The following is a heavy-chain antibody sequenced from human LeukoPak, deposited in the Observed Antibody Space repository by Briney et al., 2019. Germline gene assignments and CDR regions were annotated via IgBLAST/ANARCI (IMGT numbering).Heavy chain of an antibody. D-gene: IGHD3-10*01. Sequence: GGSLRLSCAASGFSFGSYGMHWVRQAPGKGLEWVAVISHEGSSKYYADSVKGRFTISRDNFKNMVYLQMNSLRAEDTAVYYCARGVISDYWGQGTLVTVSS. CDR1: GFSFGSYG. CDR2: ISHEGSSK. V-gene: IGHV3-30*03. J-gene: IGHJ4*02. CDR3: ARGVISDY.